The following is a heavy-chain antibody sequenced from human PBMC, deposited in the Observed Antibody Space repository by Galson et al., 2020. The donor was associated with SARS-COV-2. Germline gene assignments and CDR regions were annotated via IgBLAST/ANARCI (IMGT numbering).Heavy chain of an antibody. Sequence: SETLSLTCTVSGGSISSGGYYWSWIRQHPGKGLEWIGYIYYSGSTYYNPSLKSRVTISVDTSKNQFSLKLSSVTAADTAVYYCARMGYCGGDCDRDAFDIWGQGTMVTVSS. V-gene: IGHV4-31*03. CDR3: ARMGYCGGDCDRDAFDI. D-gene: IGHD2-21*02. J-gene: IGHJ3*02. CDR1: GGSISSGGYY. CDR2: IYYSGST.